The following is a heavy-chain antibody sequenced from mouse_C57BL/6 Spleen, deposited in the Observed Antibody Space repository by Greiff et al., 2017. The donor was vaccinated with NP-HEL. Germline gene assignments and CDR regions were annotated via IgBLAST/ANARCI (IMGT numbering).Heavy chain of an antibody. D-gene: IGHD1-1*01. CDR1: GFTFSSYA. Sequence: EVQLVESGAGLVKPGGSLKLSCAASGFTFSSYAMSWVRQTPEKRLEWVAYISSGGDYIYYVDTVKGRFTISRDNARNTPYLQMSSLKSEDTAMYYWTRGDYYGSSPDYWGQGTTLTVSS. CDR2: ISSGGDYI. CDR3: TRGDYYGSSPDY. V-gene: IGHV5-9-1*02. J-gene: IGHJ2*01.